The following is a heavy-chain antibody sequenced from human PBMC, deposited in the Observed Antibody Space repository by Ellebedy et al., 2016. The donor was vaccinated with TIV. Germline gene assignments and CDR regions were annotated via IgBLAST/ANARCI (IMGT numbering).Heavy chain of an antibody. Sequence: PGGSLRLSCAVSGFTFSSYSMNWVRQAPGKGLEWVSYIGAGCHPIYSADSVKGRFTISRDNDKNSMYLQMDSLRDEDTAVYYCARASGVRGSTTDAFDIWGQGTMVTVSS. V-gene: IGHV3-48*02. CDR1: GFTFSSYS. D-gene: IGHD3-10*01. CDR3: ARASGVRGSTTDAFDI. CDR2: IGAGCHPI. J-gene: IGHJ3*02.